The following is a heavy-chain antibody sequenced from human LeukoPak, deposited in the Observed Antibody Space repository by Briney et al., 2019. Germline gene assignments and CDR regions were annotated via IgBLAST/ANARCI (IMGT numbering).Heavy chain of an antibody. Sequence: PSETLSLTCTFSGGFISGSNYYWAWIRQTPGKGLEWIASIYYSGSTYYNPSLKSRVTISVDTSKNQFSLKLSSVTAADTAVYYCARTRYYYNSRSYGAPYYFDYWGQGTLVTVSS. CDR2: IYYSGST. J-gene: IGHJ4*02. D-gene: IGHD3-10*01. CDR1: GGFISGSNYY. V-gene: IGHV4-39*01. CDR3: ARTRYYYNSRSYGAPYYFDY.